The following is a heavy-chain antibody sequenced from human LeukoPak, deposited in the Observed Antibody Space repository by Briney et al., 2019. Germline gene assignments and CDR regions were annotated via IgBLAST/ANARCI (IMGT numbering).Heavy chain of an antibody. J-gene: IGHJ5*02. CDR2: ITHSGST. CDR1: GASFTDYY. V-gene: IGHV4-34*01. CDR3: SRRGQWLGRWFDR. D-gene: IGHD6-19*01. Sequence: SEIMSLTCAAVGASFTDYYWSWIRQPPGKGLEWIGEITHSGSTNYKSSLKSRVTISVDTYKNQFSLKLTSVTAADTAIYYCSRRGQWLGRWFDRWGQGTLVSVSS.